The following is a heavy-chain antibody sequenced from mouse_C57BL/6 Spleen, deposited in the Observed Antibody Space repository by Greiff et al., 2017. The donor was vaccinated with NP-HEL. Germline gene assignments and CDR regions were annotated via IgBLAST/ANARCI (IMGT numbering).Heavy chain of an antibody. CDR3: AREDSNFWYFDV. Sequence: EVKLMESGPELVKPGASVKMSCKASGYTFTDYNMHWVKQSHGKSLEWIGYINPNNGGTSYNQKFKGKATLTVNKSSSTAYMELRSLTSEDSAVYYCAREDSNFWYFDVWGTGTTVTVSS. D-gene: IGHD2-5*01. J-gene: IGHJ1*03. V-gene: IGHV1-22*01. CDR2: INPNNGGT. CDR1: GYTFTDYN.